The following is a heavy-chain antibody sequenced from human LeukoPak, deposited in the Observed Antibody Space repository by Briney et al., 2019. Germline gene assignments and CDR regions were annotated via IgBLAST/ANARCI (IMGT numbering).Heavy chain of an antibody. V-gene: IGHV3-23*01. CDR1: GFTFSSYD. J-gene: IGHJ4*02. Sequence: GGSLRLSCAASGFTFSSYDMSWVRQAPGKGVEWVSSLTSDGGSTEYADSVKGRFTISRDNSKNTLYLQMNSLRAEDTALYFCAKSLVRWAFDYWGQGALVSVSS. CDR2: LTSDGGST. CDR3: AKSLVRWAFDY. D-gene: IGHD4-23*01.